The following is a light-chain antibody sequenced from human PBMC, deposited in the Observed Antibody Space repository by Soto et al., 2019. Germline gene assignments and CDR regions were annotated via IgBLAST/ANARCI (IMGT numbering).Light chain of an antibody. CDR1: QSISSN. CDR3: QQSYSTPSIT. CDR2: AAS. V-gene: IGKV1-39*01. Sequence: DIQMTQSPSSLSASVGDRVTITCRASQSISSNLNWYQQKPGKAPKLLIYAASSLQSGVPSRFSGSGSGTDFTLTINSLQPEDFATYYCQQSYSTPSITFGQGTRLEIK. J-gene: IGKJ5*01.